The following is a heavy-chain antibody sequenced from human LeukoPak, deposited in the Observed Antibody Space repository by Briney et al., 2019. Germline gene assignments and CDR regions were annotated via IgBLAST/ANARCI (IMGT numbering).Heavy chain of an antibody. Sequence: GGSLKLSCAASGFTFSNYAMSWVRQAPGKGLEWVSAISGSASSTYYADSVKGRFTISRDNSKNTLYLQMNSLRAEDTAVYYCARDVGSYHNYYYYYMDVWGKGTTVTVSS. D-gene: IGHD3-10*01. CDR1: GFTFSNYA. CDR3: ARDVGSYHNYYYYYMDV. CDR2: ISGSASST. J-gene: IGHJ6*03. V-gene: IGHV3-23*01.